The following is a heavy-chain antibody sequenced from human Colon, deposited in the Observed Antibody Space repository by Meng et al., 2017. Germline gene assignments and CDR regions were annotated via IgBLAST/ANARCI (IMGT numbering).Heavy chain of an antibody. Sequence: VHLVQVGRGVKRPGPSVKVSCKASGSSFSDCYIHWVRQAPGQGLEWMGWIVPNSGDTNYAQKFQGRVTMTRDTSISTTYMELIRLTSDDTAVYYCARSTPSLDYWGQGTLVTVSS. CDR2: IVPNSGDT. CDR3: ARSTPSLDY. CDR1: GSSFSDCY. V-gene: IGHV1-2*02. J-gene: IGHJ4*02.